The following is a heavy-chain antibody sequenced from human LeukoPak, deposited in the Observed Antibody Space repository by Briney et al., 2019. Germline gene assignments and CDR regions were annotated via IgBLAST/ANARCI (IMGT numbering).Heavy chain of an antibody. CDR3: ARGAAYCGGDCRKPFDY. Sequence: GSSVKVSCKASGGTFSSYAISWVRQAPGQGVEWMGRIIPIFGTANYAQKFQGRVTITTDESTSTAYMELSSLRSEDTAVYYCARGAAYCGGDCRKPFDYWGQGTLVTVSS. CDR2: IIPIFGTA. D-gene: IGHD2-21*02. V-gene: IGHV1-69*05. CDR1: GGTFSSYA. J-gene: IGHJ4*02.